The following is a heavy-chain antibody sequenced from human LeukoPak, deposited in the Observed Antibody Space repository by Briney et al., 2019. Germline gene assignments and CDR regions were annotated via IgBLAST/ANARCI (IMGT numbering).Heavy chain of an antibody. J-gene: IGHJ4*02. Sequence: GESLKISCNGSGYSFTSHWIAWVRQMPGKGLEWMGIIYPGDSDTRYSPSFQGQVTISADKSISTAYVQWSSLKASDTAMYYCARRAGYSSSWYYFDYWGQGTLVTVSS. D-gene: IGHD6-13*01. CDR3: ARRAGYSSSWYYFDY. CDR2: IYPGDSDT. V-gene: IGHV5-51*01. CDR1: GYSFTSHW.